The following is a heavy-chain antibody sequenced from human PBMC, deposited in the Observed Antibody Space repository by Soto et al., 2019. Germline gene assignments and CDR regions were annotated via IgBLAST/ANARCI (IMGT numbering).Heavy chain of an antibody. CDR2: INHRGSA. D-gene: IGHD2-2*01. V-gene: IGHV4-4*02. J-gene: IGHJ4*02. CDR1: GASVSSTYW. CDR3: ARDVGSSHGPGHPPYFDY. Sequence: SETLSLTCAVSGASVSSTYWWSWVRQPPGKGPEWIGEINHRGSANYTPSLKSRATISLDTSRNQFFLNLNSVTAADTAVYYCARDVGSSHGPGHPPYFDYWAQGTLVTVSS.